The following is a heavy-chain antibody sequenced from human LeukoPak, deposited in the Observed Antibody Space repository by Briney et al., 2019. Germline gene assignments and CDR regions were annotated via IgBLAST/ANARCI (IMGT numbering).Heavy chain of an antibody. CDR2: IYTGGST. V-gene: IGHV4-61*02. CDR1: GGSISSGSYY. D-gene: IGHD6-6*01. CDR3: ARGVAARDYYYYYMDV. Sequence: PSETLSLTCTVSGGSISSGSYYWSWIRQPAGKGLEWIGRIYTGGSTNYNPSLKSRVTISVDTSKNQFSLKLSSVTAADTAVYCCARGVAARDYYYYYMDVWGKGTTVAVSS. J-gene: IGHJ6*03.